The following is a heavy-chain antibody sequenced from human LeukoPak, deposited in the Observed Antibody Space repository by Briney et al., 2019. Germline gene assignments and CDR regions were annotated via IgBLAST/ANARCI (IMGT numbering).Heavy chain of an antibody. J-gene: IGHJ6*03. D-gene: IGHD1-26*01. CDR2: ITTSSTYT. CDR1: GFSFSSYN. V-gene: IGHV3-21*01. Sequence: KPGGSLRLSCEASGFSFSSYNMDWVRQTPGKGLEWISSITTSSTYTSYADSVKGRFTISRDNARNSLYLQMNSPTAEDTAVYYCARDPYSGTYGNTYYYYMDVWGKGTTVTISS. CDR3: ARDPYSGTYGNTYYYYMDV.